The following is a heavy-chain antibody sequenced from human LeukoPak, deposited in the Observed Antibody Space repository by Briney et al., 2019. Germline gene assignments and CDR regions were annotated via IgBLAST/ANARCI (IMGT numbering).Heavy chain of an antibody. CDR2: INRSGRT. Sequence: SETLSLTCAVYGGSFSGQYWSWIRQPPGKGLEWIGEINRSGRTNYNPSLKSRVTISVDTSKNQFSLKLSSVTAADTAVYYCARLWGGGPYYYDSSGYLGYYYMDVWGKGTTVTVSS. J-gene: IGHJ6*03. CDR3: ARLWGGGPYYYDSSGYLGYYYMDV. V-gene: IGHV4-34*01. D-gene: IGHD3-22*01. CDR1: GGSFSGQY.